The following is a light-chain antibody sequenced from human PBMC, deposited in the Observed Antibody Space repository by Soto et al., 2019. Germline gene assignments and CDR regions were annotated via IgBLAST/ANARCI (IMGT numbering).Light chain of an antibody. Sequence: DIQMTQSPSTLSASVGDRVTITCRASQSISTWLAWYQQKPGNAPKLLIFDASNLESGFPSRFSGSGSGPDFTLTIDSHRPDVFATYYCKRDSSGSRTFGKGT. V-gene: IGKV1-5*01. CDR3: KRDSSGSRT. CDR2: DAS. J-gene: IGKJ1*01. CDR1: QSISTW.